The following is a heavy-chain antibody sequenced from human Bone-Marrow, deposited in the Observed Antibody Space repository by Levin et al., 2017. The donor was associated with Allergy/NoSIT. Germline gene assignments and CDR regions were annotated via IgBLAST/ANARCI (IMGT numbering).Heavy chain of an antibody. Sequence: KISCKASGGTFSSYTISWVRQAPGQGLEWMGRIIPILGIANYAQKFQGRVTITADKSTSTAYMELSSLRSEDTAVYYCARGLGPGYSYESGYWGQGTLVTVSS. J-gene: IGHJ4*02. CDR3: ARGLGPGYSYESGY. CDR1: GGTFSSYT. CDR2: IIPILGIA. D-gene: IGHD5-18*01. V-gene: IGHV1-69*02.